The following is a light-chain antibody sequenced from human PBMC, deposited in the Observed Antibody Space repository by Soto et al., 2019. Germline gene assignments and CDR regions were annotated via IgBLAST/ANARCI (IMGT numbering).Light chain of an antibody. CDR3: QEYNNYWT. CDR2: TAS. J-gene: IGKJ1*01. V-gene: IGKV1-5*01. CDR1: QTISRW. Sequence: DIQMTQSPSTLSASVGDTVTITCRASQTISRWLAWYQQKPGKAPRLLIYTASTLESGVPSRFSASGSGTEFTLTTSSLHPDDFATYYCQEYNNYWTFGQGTKVDI.